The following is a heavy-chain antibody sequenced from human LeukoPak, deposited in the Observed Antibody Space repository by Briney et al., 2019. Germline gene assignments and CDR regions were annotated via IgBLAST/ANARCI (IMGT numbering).Heavy chain of an antibody. CDR1: GGSISSYY. V-gene: IGHV4-59*01. CDR2: IYYSGST. J-gene: IGHJ5*02. CDR3: ARWGSSWYGGFDP. D-gene: IGHD6-13*01. Sequence: SETLSLTCTVSGGSISSYYWSWIRQPPGKGLEWIGYIYYSGSTNYNPSLKSRVTISVDTSKNQFSLKLSSVTAADTAVYYCARWGSSWYGGFDPWGQGTLVTVSS.